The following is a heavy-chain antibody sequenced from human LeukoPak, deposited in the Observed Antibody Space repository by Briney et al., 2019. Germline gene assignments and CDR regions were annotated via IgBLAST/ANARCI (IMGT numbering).Heavy chain of an antibody. CDR1: GFTFTSYG. V-gene: IGHV3-30*02. J-gene: IGHJ4*02. D-gene: IGHD6-13*01. CDR2: IPFDGSNK. Sequence: PGGSLRLSCAASGFTFTSYGMHWVRQAPGKGLEWVAFIPFDGSNKYYADSVKGRFTISRDNSKNTLYLQLNSLRPDDTAVYYCAKSSDRAAAGTDYWGQGTLVTVSS. CDR3: AKSSDRAAAGTDY.